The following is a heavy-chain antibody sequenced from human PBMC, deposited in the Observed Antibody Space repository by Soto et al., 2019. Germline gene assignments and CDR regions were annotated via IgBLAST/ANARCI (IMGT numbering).Heavy chain of an antibody. CDR2: ISYDGSNK. D-gene: IGHD3-22*01. CDR1: GFTFSSYA. V-gene: IGHV3-30-3*01. Sequence: GGSLRLSCAASGFTFSSYAMHWVRQAPGKGLEWVAVISYDGSNKYYADSVKGRFTISRDNSKNTLYLQMNSLRAEDTAVYYCSRERTDYYDSSGYDGPGDYWGQGTLVTVSS. CDR3: SRERTDYYDSSGYDGPGDY. J-gene: IGHJ4*02.